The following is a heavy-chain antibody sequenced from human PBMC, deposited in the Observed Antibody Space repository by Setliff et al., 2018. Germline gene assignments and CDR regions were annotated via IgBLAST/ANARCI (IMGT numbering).Heavy chain of an antibody. Sequence: PSETLSLTCTVSGGSISSYYWSWIRQPPGKGLEWIGYIYYSGSTNYNPSLKSRVTISVDTSKNQFSLKLSSVTAADPAVYYCASYGSNYWGQGTLVTVSS. CDR1: GGSISSYY. D-gene: IGHD1-26*01. CDR3: ASYGSNY. CDR2: IYYSGST. J-gene: IGHJ4*02. V-gene: IGHV4-59*01.